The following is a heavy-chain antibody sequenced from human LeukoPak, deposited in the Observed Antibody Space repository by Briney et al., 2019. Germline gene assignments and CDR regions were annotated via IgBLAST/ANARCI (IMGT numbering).Heavy chain of an antibody. V-gene: IGHV1-18*01. CDR1: GYTFTSYG. J-gene: IGHJ4*02. D-gene: IGHD3-16*02. CDR3: ARGGYWDVWGSYRYSFDY. Sequence: ASVTVSCKASGYTFTSYGISWVRQAPGQGLEWMGWIIAYNGNTNYAQKLQGRVTMTTDTSTSTAYMELRSLRSDDTAVYYCARGGYWDVWGSYRYSFDYWGQGTLVTVSS. CDR2: IIAYNGNT.